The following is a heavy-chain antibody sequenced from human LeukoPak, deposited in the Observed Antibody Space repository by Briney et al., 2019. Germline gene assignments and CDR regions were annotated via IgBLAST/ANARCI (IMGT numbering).Heavy chain of an antibody. CDR2: IWSDGTQK. D-gene: IGHD4-11*01. J-gene: IGHJ5*01. V-gene: IGHV3-33*06. CDR3: AKDAQRGFDYSNALES. CDR1: GFTHSDYG. Sequence: GGSLILSCAASGFTHSDYGINRVRQAPGKGLEWVAVIWSDGTQKYYGGAVKGRFTISRDNSMKTLFLQMNSLRGDDTAVYYCAKDAQRGFDYSNALESWGQGTLVTVSS.